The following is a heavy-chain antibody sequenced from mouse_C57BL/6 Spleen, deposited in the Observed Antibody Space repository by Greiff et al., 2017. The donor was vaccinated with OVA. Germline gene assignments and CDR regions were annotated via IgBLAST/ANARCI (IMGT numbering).Heavy chain of an antibody. D-gene: IGHD3-2*02. CDR1: GYSITSGYY. CDR3: ASSRPYYYAMDY. J-gene: IGHJ4*01. CDR2: ISYDGSN. Sequence: VQLQQSGPGLVKPSQSLSLTCSVTGYSITSGYYWNWIRQFPGNKLEWMGYISYDGSNNYNPSLKNRISITRDTSKNQFFLKLNSVTTEDTATYYCASSRPYYYAMDYWGQGTSVTVSS. V-gene: IGHV3-6*01.